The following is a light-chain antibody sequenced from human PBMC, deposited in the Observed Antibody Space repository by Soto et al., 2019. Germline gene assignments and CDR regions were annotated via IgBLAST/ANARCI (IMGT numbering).Light chain of an antibody. CDR1: QSVSNNY. V-gene: IGKV3-11*01. CDR2: GAS. CDR3: QQRSNWPPIT. J-gene: IGKJ5*01. Sequence: EIVLTQSPGTLSLSPGERATLSCRASQSVSNNYLAWYQQKPGQAPRLLIYGASNRATGIPARFSGSGSGTDFTLTISSLEAEDFAVYYCQQRSNWPPITFGQGTRLEI.